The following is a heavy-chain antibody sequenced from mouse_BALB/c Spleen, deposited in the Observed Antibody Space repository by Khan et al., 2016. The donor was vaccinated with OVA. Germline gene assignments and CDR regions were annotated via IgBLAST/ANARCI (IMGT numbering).Heavy chain of an antibody. CDR1: DYTFTDYY. Sequence: VQLQQSGPDLVKPGASVRISCKASDYTFTDYYIHWVKQRPGQGLEWIGWIYPGNVNTKYNEKFKGKATLIADKSSSPAYMQISSLSSEDYAVYFCARKGDGDAEALDYWGEGTSFTVST. CDR2: IYPGNVNT. D-gene: IGHD2-3*01. CDR3: ARKGDGDAEALDY. V-gene: IGHV1S56*01. J-gene: IGHJ4*01.